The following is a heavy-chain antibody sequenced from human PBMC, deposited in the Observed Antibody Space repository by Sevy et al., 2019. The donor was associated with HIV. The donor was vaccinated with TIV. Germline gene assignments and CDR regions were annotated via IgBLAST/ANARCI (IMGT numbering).Heavy chain of an antibody. CDR2: ISGRGGST. D-gene: IGHD3-22*01. V-gene: IGHV3-23*01. J-gene: IGHJ4*02. Sequence: GGSLRLSCAASGFTFSSYAMSWVRQAPGKGLEWVSAISGRGGSTYYADSVKGRFTISRDNSKNTLYLQMNSLRAEDTAVYYCAKAGYYDSSGYYYFHFDYWGQGTLVTVSS. CDR3: AKAGYYDSSGYYYFHFDY. CDR1: GFTFSSYA.